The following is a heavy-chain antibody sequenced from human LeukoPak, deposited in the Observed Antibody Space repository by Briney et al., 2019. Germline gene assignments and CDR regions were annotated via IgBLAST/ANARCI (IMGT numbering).Heavy chain of an antibody. CDR1: GGSFSGYY. Sequence: SETLSLTCAVYGGSFSGYYWSWLRQPPGKGLEWIGEINHSGSTNYNPSLKSRVTISLDTSKNQFSLKLSSVTAADTAVYYCARGASGYCSSTSCYYFDYWGQGTLVTVSS. CDR2: INHSGST. CDR3: ARGASGYCSSTSCYYFDY. D-gene: IGHD2-2*01. V-gene: IGHV4-34*01. J-gene: IGHJ4*02.